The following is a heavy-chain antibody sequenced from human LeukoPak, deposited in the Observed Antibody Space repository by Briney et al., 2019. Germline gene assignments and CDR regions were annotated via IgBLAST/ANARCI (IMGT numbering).Heavy chain of an antibody. Sequence: GGSLRLSCAASGFTFSSYWMHWVRQAPGKGLVWVSHNNSDGSSTSYADSVKGRFTISRDNAKDTLYLQMNSLRAEDTAVYYCARDLGRGSYSLYYFDYWGQGTLVTVSS. D-gene: IGHD3-16*01. CDR2: NNSDGSST. V-gene: IGHV3-74*01. J-gene: IGHJ4*02. CDR1: GFTFSSYW. CDR3: ARDLGRGSYSLYYFDY.